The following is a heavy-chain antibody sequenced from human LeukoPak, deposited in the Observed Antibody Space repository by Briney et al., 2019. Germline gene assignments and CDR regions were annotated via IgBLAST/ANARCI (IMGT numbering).Heavy chain of an antibody. Sequence: GGSLRLSCAASGFSFSIYAMSWVRQAPGKGLEWVSTFFSDTGKTDYADSVKGRFTISRDTSKKTLYLQMNSLRAEDTAVYYCAKRGAGSGGLHHWGQGTLVTVSS. CDR1: GFSFSIYA. CDR3: AKRGAGSGGLHH. D-gene: IGHD6-19*01. CDR2: FFSDTGKT. J-gene: IGHJ5*02. V-gene: IGHV3-23*01.